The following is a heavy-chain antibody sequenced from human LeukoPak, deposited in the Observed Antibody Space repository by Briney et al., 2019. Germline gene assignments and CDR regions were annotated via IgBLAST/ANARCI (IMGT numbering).Heavy chain of an antibody. CDR1: GGSISSHY. J-gene: IGHJ6*03. CDR3: ARVGGRYCSGGSCFYMDV. Sequence: SETLSLTCTVSGGSISSHYWSWIRQPPGKGLEWIGYIYYSGSTNYNPSLKSRVTISVDTSKNQFSLKLSSVTAADTAVYYCARVGGRYCSGGSCFYMDVWGKGTTVTISS. V-gene: IGHV4-59*11. CDR2: IYYSGST. D-gene: IGHD2-15*01.